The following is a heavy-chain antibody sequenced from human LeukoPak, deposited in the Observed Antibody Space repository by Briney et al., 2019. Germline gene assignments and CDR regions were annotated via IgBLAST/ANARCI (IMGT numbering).Heavy chain of an antibody. CDR2: IYYSGST. D-gene: IGHD3-10*01. J-gene: IGHJ5*02. CDR3: ARDHNQYYYGSGVSGGWFDP. Sequence: SETLSLTCTISRGSISSTSYYWGWIRQPPGKGLEWIGSIYYSGSTHYNPSLKSRVTISVDMSKNQFSLKLSSVTAADTAVYYCARDHNQYYYGSGVSGGWFDPWGQGTLVTVSS. V-gene: IGHV4-39*07. CDR1: RGSISSTSYY.